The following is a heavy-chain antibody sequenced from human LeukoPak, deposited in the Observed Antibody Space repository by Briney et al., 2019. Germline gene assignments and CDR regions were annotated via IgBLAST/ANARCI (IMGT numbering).Heavy chain of an antibody. Sequence: ASVKVSCKSSGYTFTSYAMNWVRQAPGQGLEWMGWINTNTGDPTYAQGFTGRFVFSLDTSVSTAYLQISSLKAEDTAVYYCARDGDYGDYYYYMDVWGKGTTVTVSS. CDR1: GYTFTSYA. CDR3: ARDGDYGDYYYYMDV. D-gene: IGHD4-17*01. CDR2: INTNTGDP. J-gene: IGHJ6*03. V-gene: IGHV7-4-1*02.